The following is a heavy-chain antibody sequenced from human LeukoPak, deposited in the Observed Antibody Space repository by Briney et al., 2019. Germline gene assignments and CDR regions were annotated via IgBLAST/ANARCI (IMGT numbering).Heavy chain of an antibody. CDR3: AKMYSSGWNDIYWYFDY. CDR1: GFTFSSYA. D-gene: IGHD6-19*01. V-gene: IGHV3-23*01. J-gene: IGHJ4*02. Sequence: PGGSLRLSCAASGFTFSSYAMSWVRQAPGKGLEWVSAISGSGGSTYYADSVKGRFTISRDNSKNTLYLQMNSLRAEDTAVYYCAKMYSSGWNDIYWYFDYWGQGTLVTVSS. CDR2: ISGSGGST.